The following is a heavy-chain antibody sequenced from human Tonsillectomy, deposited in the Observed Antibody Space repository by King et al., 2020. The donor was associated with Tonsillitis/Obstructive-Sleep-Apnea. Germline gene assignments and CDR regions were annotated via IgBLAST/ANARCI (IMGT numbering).Heavy chain of an antibody. Sequence: QLVQSGAEVKKPGESPKISCKSSGYSFTNYWIGWVRQMPGKGLEWMGIIYPGDSDPRYSPSFQGQVTISADKSIGTAYLQWSSLKASDTAMYYCARVGGDTTITFDYWGQGTLVTVSS. D-gene: IGHD5-18*01. V-gene: IGHV5-51*01. J-gene: IGHJ4*02. CDR1: GYSFTNYW. CDR3: ARVGGDTTITFDY. CDR2: IYPGDSDP.